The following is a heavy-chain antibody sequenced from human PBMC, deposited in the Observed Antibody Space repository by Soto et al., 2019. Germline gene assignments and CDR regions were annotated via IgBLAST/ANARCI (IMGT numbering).Heavy chain of an antibody. CDR3: ARDYYYYYGMDV. V-gene: IGHV3-48*01. CDR1: GFTFSSYS. CDR2: ISSSTI. Sequence: GGSLRLSCAASGFTFSSYSMNWVRQAPGKGLEWVSYISSSTIYYADSVKGRFTISRDNAKNSLYLQMNSLRAEDTAVYYCARDYYYYYGMDVWGQGTTVTVSS. J-gene: IGHJ6*02.